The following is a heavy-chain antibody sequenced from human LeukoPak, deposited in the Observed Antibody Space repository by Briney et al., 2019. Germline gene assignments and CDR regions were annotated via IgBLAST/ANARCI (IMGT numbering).Heavy chain of an antibody. V-gene: IGHV3-33*01. D-gene: IGHD3-9*01. J-gene: IGHJ6*02. Sequence: PGGSLRLSCAASGFTFSSYGMHWVRQAPGKGLEWVAVIWYDGSNKYYADSVKGRFTISRDNSKNTLYLQMNSLRAEDTAVYYCARDRLRYFDWLFPAYYYYGMDVWGQGTTVTVSS. CDR1: GFTFSSYG. CDR3: ARDRLRYFDWLFPAYYYYGMDV. CDR2: IWYDGSNK.